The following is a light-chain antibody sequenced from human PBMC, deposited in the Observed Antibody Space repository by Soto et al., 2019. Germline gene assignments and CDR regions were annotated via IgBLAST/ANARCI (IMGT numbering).Light chain of an antibody. J-gene: IGKJ1*01. V-gene: IGKV1-5*01. CDR1: QSISSW. CDR2: DAS. CDR3: QQYNSYSPS. Sequence: QMTQSPSTLSASVGDRVTITCRASQSISSWLAWYQQKPGKAPKLLIYDASSLESGVPSRFSGSGSGTEFTLTISSLQPDDFATYYCQQYNSYSPSFGQGTKVDIK.